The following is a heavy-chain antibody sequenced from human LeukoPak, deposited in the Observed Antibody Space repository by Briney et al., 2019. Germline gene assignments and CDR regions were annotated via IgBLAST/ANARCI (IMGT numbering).Heavy chain of an antibody. V-gene: IGHV5-51*01. J-gene: IGHJ4*02. CDR2: IYPHDSDT. Sequence: RESLKISCKGSGYTFTNYWIGWVRQMPGKGLEWMGVIYPHDSDTRYSPSFQGQITISADKSISTAYLQWSSLKASDTAIYYCAREVLTGTLTHPSDYWGQGTLVAVSS. D-gene: IGHD1-20*01. CDR1: GYTFTNYW. CDR3: AREVLTGTLTHPSDY.